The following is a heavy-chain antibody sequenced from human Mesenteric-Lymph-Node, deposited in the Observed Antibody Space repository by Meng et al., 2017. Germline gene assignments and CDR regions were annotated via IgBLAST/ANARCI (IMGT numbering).Heavy chain of an antibody. Sequence: WARQMPGKGLEWMGSIYPGGSNTYNPSLKSRVTMSVDTSKNQFSLQLRSVTAADTAVYYCAKGPSTWIQLFGTWGQGTLVTVSS. CDR2: IYPGGSN. CDR3: AKGPSTWIQLFGT. D-gene: IGHD5-18*01. J-gene: IGHJ5*02. V-gene: IGHV4-4*07.